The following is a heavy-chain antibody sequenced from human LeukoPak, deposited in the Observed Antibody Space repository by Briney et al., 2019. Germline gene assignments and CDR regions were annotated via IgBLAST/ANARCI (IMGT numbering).Heavy chain of an antibody. Sequence: SSETLSLTCTVSGGSIRSSGYYWGWIRQPPGRGLERIGSIHYSGSTSYNPSLRSRVTISVDKSKNQFFLKLSSVTATDTAVYYCARRVHSSSWSSYFDYWGQETLVTVSS. J-gene: IGHJ4*02. V-gene: IGHV4-61*05. D-gene: IGHD6-13*01. CDR3: ARRVHSSSWSSYFDY. CDR1: GGSIRSSGYY. CDR2: IHYSGST.